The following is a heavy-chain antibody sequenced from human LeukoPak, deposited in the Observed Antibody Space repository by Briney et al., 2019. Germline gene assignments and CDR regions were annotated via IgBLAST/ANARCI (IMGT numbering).Heavy chain of an antibody. Sequence: SETLSLTCTVSGGSVSSGSYYWSWIRQPPGKGLEWIGYIYYSGSTNYNPSLKSRVTISVDTSKNQFSLKLSSVTAADTAVYYCARSIYDFWSGACDYWGQGTLVTVSS. CDR2: IYYSGST. V-gene: IGHV4-61*01. CDR3: ARSIYDFWSGACDY. J-gene: IGHJ4*02. CDR1: GGSVSSGSYY. D-gene: IGHD3-3*01.